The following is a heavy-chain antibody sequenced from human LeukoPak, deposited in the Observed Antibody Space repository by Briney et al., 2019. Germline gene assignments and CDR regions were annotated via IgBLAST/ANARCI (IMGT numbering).Heavy chain of an antibody. CDR2: ITHSGST. Sequence: SETLSLTCAVYGGSFSGYYWSWIRQPPGKGLEWIGEITHSGSTNYNPSLKSRVTISVDTSKNQFSLKLSSVTAADTAVYYCARGPWTAVAARYFQHWGQGTLVTVSS. CDR1: GGSFSGYY. D-gene: IGHD6-19*01. V-gene: IGHV4-34*01. CDR3: ARGPWTAVAARYFQH. J-gene: IGHJ1*01.